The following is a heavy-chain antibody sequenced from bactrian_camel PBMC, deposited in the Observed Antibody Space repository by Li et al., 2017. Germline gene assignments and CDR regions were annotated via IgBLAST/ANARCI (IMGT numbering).Heavy chain of an antibody. J-gene: IGHJ4*01. V-gene: IGHV3S40*01. CDR3: AAGRGVTFNGGCSLTEY. Sequence: VQLVESGGGSVQAGGSLRLSCAASGYTRTMAWFRQAPGKEREGVAAIYTGGDTTWYADSVKGRFTISHDKAKKTTYLQIDSLKPEDAGTYYCAAGRGVTFNGGCSLTEYWGQGTQVTVS. CDR1: GYTRT. CDR2: IYTGGDTT. D-gene: IGHD3*01.